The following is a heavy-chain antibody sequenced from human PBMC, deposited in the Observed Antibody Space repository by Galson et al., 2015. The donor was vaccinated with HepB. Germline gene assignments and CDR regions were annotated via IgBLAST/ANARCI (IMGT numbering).Heavy chain of an antibody. CDR2: ILGSGGST. V-gene: IGHV3-23*01. CDR1: GFTFSSYS. Sequence: SLRLSCAASGFTFSSYSMNWVRQAPGKGLEWVSGILGSGGSTYYADSVKGRFTISRDNSKNTLELQMNSLRAEDTAVYYCAKGYSSAWYRAAFDIWGQGTMVTVSS. J-gene: IGHJ3*02. CDR3: AKGYSSAWYRAAFDI. D-gene: IGHD6-19*01.